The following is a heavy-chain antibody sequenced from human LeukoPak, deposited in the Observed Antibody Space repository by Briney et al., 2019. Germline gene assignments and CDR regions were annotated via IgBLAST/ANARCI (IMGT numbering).Heavy chain of an antibody. D-gene: IGHD5-12*01. J-gene: IGHJ3*02. CDR3: AKLSGYEAYDVFDI. CDR2: ITGSDIST. CDR1: GFTFNNYA. Sequence: GGSLRLSCAASGFTFNNYAMTWVRQAPGKGLEWVSGITGSDISTYYADSVKGRFTISRDNSKNTLYLQMNSLRAEDTAVCYCAKLSGYEAYDVFDIWGQGTMVTVSS. V-gene: IGHV3-23*01.